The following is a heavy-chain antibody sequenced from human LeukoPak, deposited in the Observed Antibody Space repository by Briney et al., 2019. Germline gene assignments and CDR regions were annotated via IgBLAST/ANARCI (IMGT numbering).Heavy chain of an antibody. Sequence: PGGSLRLSCAASGFTFRTYAMSWVRQAPGKGLERVAAISGSGADTYYADSVKGRFTISRDNSKNTLYLEMNSLRVEDTAIFYCAKDILVVPAAGPSWFDPWGQGALVTVSS. J-gene: IGHJ5*02. CDR2: ISGSGADT. V-gene: IGHV3-23*01. D-gene: IGHD2-15*01. CDR1: GFTFRTYA. CDR3: AKDILVVPAAGPSWFDP.